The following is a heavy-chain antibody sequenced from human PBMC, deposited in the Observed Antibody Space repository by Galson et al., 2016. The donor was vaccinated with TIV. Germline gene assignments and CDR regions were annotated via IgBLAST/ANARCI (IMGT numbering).Heavy chain of an antibody. D-gene: IGHD5-12*01. CDR2: IRGKSYGGTT. CDR3: NRDRGWLQDPGVWHHYGMYV. CDR1: GFIFGDFG. J-gene: IGHJ6*02. V-gene: IGHV3-49*04. Sequence: SLRLSCATSGFIFGDFGVSWVRQPPGKGLEWVGFIRGKSYGGTTEYAASVKGRFTISRDDSKNIAYMQMDSLKTEDTAVYYCNRDRGWLQDPGVWHHYGMYVWCQGTTVAVSS.